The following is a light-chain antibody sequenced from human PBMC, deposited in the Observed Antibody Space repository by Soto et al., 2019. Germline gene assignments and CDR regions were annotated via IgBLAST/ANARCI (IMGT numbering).Light chain of an antibody. CDR2: EVS. CDR3: SSYTSSNTYV. V-gene: IGLV2-18*02. J-gene: IGLJ1*01. Sequence: QSVLPQPPSGSGSPGQSVAISCTGTSSDVGSYNRVSWYQQPPGTAPKVMIYEVSNRPSGVPDRFSGSKSGNTASLTISGLQAEDEADYYCSSYTSSNTYVFGTGTKVTVL. CDR1: SSDVGSYNR.